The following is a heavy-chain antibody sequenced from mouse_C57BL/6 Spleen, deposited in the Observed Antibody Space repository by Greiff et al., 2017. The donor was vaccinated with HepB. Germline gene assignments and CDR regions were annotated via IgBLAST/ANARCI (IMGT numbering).Heavy chain of an antibody. CDR3: ARRSLNWDVDY. CDR1: GYTFTSYW. CDR2: IDPSDSYT. J-gene: IGHJ2*01. V-gene: IGHV1-69*01. D-gene: IGHD4-1*01. Sequence: VQLQQPGAELVMPGASVKLSCKASGYTFTSYWMHWVKQRPGQGLEWIGEIDPSDSYTNYNQKFKGKSTLTVDKSSSTAYMQLSSLTSEDSAVYYCARRSLNWDVDYWGQGTTLTVSS.